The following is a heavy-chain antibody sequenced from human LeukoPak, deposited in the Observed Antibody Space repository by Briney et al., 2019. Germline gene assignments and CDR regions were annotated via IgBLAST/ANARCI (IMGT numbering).Heavy chain of an antibody. CDR3: AAVPLVGTTILHWYFNL. CDR1: GGSFSGYY. CDR2: INLGGST. Sequence: SETLSLTCVVYGGSFSGYYGSWIRQAPGKGRGGIGEINLGGSTKYNPPLKSRRTISVDPSKNQFSLQLSSVTAADTAAYYCAAVPLVGTTILHWYFNLWGRGTLVTASS. V-gene: IGHV4-34*01. D-gene: IGHD1-26*01. J-gene: IGHJ2*01.